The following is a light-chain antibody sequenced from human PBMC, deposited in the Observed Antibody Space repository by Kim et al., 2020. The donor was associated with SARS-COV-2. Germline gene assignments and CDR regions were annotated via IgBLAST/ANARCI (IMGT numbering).Light chain of an antibody. J-gene: IGKJ5*01. CDR1: QGIATW. CDR3: QQSINFPIT. Sequence: GDRVIITCRASQGIATWLAWYQQKPGRAPKLLIYAASGLHDGVPSRFSGSGSGRDFTLTISSLQPEDFATYYCQQSINFPITFGQGTRLEIK. V-gene: IGKV1-12*01. CDR2: AAS.